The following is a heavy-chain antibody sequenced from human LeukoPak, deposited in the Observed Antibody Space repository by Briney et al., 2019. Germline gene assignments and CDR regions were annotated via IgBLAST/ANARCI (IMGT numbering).Heavy chain of an antibody. V-gene: IGHV3-23*01. CDR2: ISGSGGST. CDR1: GFTFSSYA. D-gene: IGHD3-22*01. CDR3: AKDRAGLYYDKEFDY. Sequence: GGSLRLSCAASGFTFSSYAMSWVRQAPGKGLEWVSVISGSGGSTYYADSVKGRFTISRDNSKNTLYLQMNSLRAEDTAVYYCAKDRAGLYYDKEFDYWGQGTLVTVSS. J-gene: IGHJ4*02.